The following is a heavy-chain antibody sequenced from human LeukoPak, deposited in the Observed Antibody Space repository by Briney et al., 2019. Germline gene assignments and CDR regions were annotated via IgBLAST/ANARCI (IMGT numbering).Heavy chain of an antibody. CDR1: GFTFTDYW. J-gene: IGHJ5*02. D-gene: IGHD2-15*01. CDR2: IKQDGSDK. Sequence: GGSLRLSCEVSGFTFTDYWMNWVRQAPGKGPEWVASIKQDGSDKYYVDSVKGRFTISRDNAKNSLYLQMNSLRAEDTAVYYCGGSGGSAYNWFDPWGQGTLVTVSS. V-gene: IGHV3-7*01. CDR3: GGSGGSAYNWFDP.